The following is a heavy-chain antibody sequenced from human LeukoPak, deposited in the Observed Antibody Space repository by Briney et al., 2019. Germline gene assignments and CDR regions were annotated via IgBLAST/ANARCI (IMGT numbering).Heavy chain of an antibody. Sequence: SGTLSLTCAVSGVSISSYYWSWIRQPPGMGLEWIGYISYTGSFNYNPSLQSRVTISVDTSKNLLSLKLRSVIAADTALYYCARHSHTAYDGMFESWGQGTLVSVSS. D-gene: IGHD5-12*01. J-gene: IGHJ4*02. CDR1: GVSISSYY. CDR3: ARHSHTAYDGMFES. V-gene: IGHV4-59*01. CDR2: ISYTGSF.